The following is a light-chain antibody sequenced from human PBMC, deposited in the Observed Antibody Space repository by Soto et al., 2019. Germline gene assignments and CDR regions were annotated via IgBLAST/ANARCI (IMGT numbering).Light chain of an antibody. J-gene: IGKJ2*01. Sequence: EIVLTQSPATLSLSPGERATLSCRPSQSVSTYLAWYQQKPGQAPRLLIYDTSNRATGIPARFSGSGSGTDFTLTISSLEPEDFAVYYCQQRINWPPGYTFGQGTKLEIK. V-gene: IGKV3-11*01. CDR1: QSVSTY. CDR3: QQRINWPPGYT. CDR2: DTS.